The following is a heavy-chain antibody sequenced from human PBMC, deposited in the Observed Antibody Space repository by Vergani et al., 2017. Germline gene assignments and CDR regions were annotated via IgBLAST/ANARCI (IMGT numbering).Heavy chain of an antibody. D-gene: IGHD1-1*01. Sequence: QVQLVQSGAEVKKPGSSVKVSCKASGGTFSSYAISWVRQAPGQGLEWMGGIIPIFGTANYAQKFQGRVTITADESTSTAYMELRSLRSEDTAVYYCASKERRQTAAYYGMDVWGQGTTVTVSS. J-gene: IGHJ6*02. V-gene: IGHV1-69*01. CDR3: ASKERRQTAAYYGMDV. CDR2: IIPIFGTA. CDR1: GGTFSSYA.